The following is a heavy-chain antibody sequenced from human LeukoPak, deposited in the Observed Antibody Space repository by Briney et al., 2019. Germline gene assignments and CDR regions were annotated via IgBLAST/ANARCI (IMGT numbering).Heavy chain of an antibody. V-gene: IGHV3-21*01. CDR2: ISSSSLYI. J-gene: IGHJ4*02. D-gene: IGHD5-24*01. CDR1: GFTLSTSG. CDR3: AREGDGYNSPIDY. Sequence: GGSLRLSCAASGFTLSTSGLNWVRQAPGKGREWVSSISSSSLYIYYADSVKGRFTISRDNAKNSLFLQMNSLRAEDTAVYYCAREGDGYNSPIDYWGQGTLVTVSS.